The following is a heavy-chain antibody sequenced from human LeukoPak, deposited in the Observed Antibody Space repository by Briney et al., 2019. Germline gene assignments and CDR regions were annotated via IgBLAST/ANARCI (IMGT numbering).Heavy chain of an antibody. CDR2: IHYSGTT. V-gene: IGHV4-39*01. Sequence: SETLSLTCTVSGGSISRSSYYWGWIRQPPGKGLEWIGSIHYSGTTYYNPSLKSRVTIPVDTSKNQFFLKLNSVTAADTAVYYCARHLVLNPVVVVAPNWLDPWGQGTLVTVSS. D-gene: IGHD2-15*01. J-gene: IGHJ5*02. CDR3: ARHLVLNPVVVVAPNWLDP. CDR1: GGSISRSSYY.